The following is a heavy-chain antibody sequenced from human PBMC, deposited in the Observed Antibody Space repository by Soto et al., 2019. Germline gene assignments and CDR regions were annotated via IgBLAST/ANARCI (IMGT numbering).Heavy chain of an antibody. CDR3: AREDDTAMAPDY. J-gene: IGHJ4*02. V-gene: IGHV4-59*12. D-gene: IGHD5-18*01. CDR2: IHYSGNT. CDR1: GGSTSSYY. Sequence: PSETLSLTCTVSGGSTSSYYWSWIRQPPGKGLEWIGYIHYSGNTYYNPSLKSRVTISGDSSKNQFSLKLSSVTAADTAMYYCAREDDTAMAPDYWGQGTLVTVSS.